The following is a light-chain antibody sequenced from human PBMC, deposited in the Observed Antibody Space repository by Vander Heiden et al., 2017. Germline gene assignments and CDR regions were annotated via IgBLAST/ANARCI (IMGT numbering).Light chain of an antibody. CDR2: SNN. V-gene: IGLV1-47*02. J-gene: IGLJ2*01. Sequence: QSVLTQPPSPSRSPGQTGTLACSRTSSHIRRTYVYWYQQLTGTAPILLLYSNNQRPSGVPDRFSGSKSGNSASLAISGLRSEDEADYYCEAWDKSLRIVFGGGTKLTVL. CDR3: EAWDKSLRIV. CDR1: SSHIRRTY.